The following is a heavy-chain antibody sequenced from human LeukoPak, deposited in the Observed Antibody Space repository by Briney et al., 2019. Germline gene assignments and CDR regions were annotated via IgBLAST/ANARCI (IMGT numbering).Heavy chain of an antibody. CDR1: GFTFSDYY. CDR3: ARRRYSGSSQHFDY. Sequence: GGSLRLSCAASGFTFSDYYMSWIRQAPGKGLEWVSYISSSGSTIYYADSVKGRFTISRDNAKNSLYLQMNSLRAEDTAVYYCARRRYSGSSQHFDYWGQGTLVTVSS. V-gene: IGHV3-11*04. CDR2: ISSSGSTI. D-gene: IGHD1-26*01. J-gene: IGHJ4*02.